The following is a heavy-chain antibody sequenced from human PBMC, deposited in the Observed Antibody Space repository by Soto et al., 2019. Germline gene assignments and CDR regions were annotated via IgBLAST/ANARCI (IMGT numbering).Heavy chain of an antibody. J-gene: IGHJ6*02. Sequence: ASVKVCCKASGYSFTDYHIHWVRQAPGQGLEWLGRINPKSGGTSTAQKFQGWVTMTTDTSISTASMELTRLTSDDTAIYYCARGDSTDCSNGVCSFFYNHDMDVWGQGTTVTVSS. V-gene: IGHV1-2*04. CDR1: GYSFTDYH. CDR2: INPKSGGT. CDR3: ARGDSTDCSNGVCSFFYNHDMDV. D-gene: IGHD2-8*01.